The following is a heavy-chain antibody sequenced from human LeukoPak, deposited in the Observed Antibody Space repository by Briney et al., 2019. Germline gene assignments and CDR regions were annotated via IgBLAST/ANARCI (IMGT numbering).Heavy chain of an antibody. V-gene: IGHV1-8*01. CDR1: GYTFTSYD. Sequence: ASVKVSCKASGYTFTSYDINWVRQAPGQGLEWMGWMNPINGNTGYARKFQGRVTMTRDTSISTAYMELRSLTSEDTAIYYCVRDGEGVAISVNFWFDPWGQGTLVTVSS. CDR3: VRDGEGVAISVNFWFDP. CDR2: MNPINGNT. J-gene: IGHJ5*02. D-gene: IGHD3-10*01.